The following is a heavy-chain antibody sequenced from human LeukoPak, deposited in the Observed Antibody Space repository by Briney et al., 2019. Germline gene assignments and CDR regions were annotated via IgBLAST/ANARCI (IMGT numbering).Heavy chain of an antibody. J-gene: IGHJ4*02. CDR3: AKGDYGDYKLIDY. V-gene: IGHV3-23*01. CDR1: GSTFGSYA. Sequence: GGSLRLSCAASGSTFGSYAISWVRQAPGKGLEWVSAISSSGDTTLYVDSVKGRFAISRDNSKNTLYLQMSGLRPEDTAIYYCAKGDYGDYKLIDYWGQGTLVTVSS. D-gene: IGHD4-17*01. CDR2: ISSSGDTT.